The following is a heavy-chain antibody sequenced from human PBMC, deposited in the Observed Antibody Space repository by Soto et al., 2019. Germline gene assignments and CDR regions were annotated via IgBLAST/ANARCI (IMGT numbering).Heavy chain of an antibody. CDR2: IWYDGSNK. Sequence: GGSLRLSCAASGFTFSSYGMHWVRQAPGKGLEWVAVIWYDGSNKYYADSVKGRFTISRDNSKNTLYLQMNSLRAEDTAVYYCARDAYNWNFPSGAFDIWGQGTMVTVSS. CDR1: GFTFSSYG. J-gene: IGHJ3*02. V-gene: IGHV3-33*01. CDR3: ARDAYNWNFPSGAFDI. D-gene: IGHD1-7*01.